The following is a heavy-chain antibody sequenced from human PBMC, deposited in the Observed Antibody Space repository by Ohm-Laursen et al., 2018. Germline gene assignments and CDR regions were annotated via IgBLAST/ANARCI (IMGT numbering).Heavy chain of an antibody. J-gene: IGHJ5*02. D-gene: IGHD4-17*01. CDR1: GFTFTNAW. V-gene: IGHV3-15*01. Sequence: SLRLSCAASGFTFTNAWMSWVRQAPGKGLEWVALIKSKSDGGTTHYAAPVKGRFTISRDDSKSIAYLQMNSLKTEDTAVYYCTRDGDYGDSNWFDPWGQGTLVTVSS. CDR2: IKSKSDGGTT. CDR3: TRDGDYGDSNWFDP.